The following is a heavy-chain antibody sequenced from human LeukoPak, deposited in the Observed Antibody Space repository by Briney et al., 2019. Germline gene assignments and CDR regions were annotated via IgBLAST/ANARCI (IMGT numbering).Heavy chain of an antibody. Sequence: GASVKVSCKTSGFSFTSYDFNWVRQASGQGLEWMGWMNPNSGETGYAHEFQDRVTMTRDTSMRTAYMELRSLRSEDTAVYYCARAPFFGYGLLDVWGQGTTVTVSS. V-gene: IGHV1-8*01. CDR1: GFSFTSYD. J-gene: IGHJ6*02. CDR2: MNPNSGET. CDR3: ARAPFFGYGLLDV. D-gene: IGHD5-12*01.